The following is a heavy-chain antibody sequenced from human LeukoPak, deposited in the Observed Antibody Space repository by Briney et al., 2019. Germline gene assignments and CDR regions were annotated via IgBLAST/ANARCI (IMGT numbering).Heavy chain of an antibody. CDR1: GYTFTNYA. Sequence: VASVKVSCKASGYTFTNYAMNWVRQAPGQGLEWMGWINTNTGNPTYAQGFTGRFVFSLDTSVSTAYLQISSPKAEDTAVYYCARDLTPRIAVVGGSDWDAFDIWGQGTMVTVSS. CDR2: INTNTGNP. D-gene: IGHD6-19*01. CDR3: ARDLTPRIAVVGGSDWDAFDI. V-gene: IGHV7-4-1*02. J-gene: IGHJ3*02.